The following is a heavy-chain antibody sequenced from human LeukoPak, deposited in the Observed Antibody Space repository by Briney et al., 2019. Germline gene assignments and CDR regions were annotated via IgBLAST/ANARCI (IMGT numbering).Heavy chain of an antibody. CDR1: GGLFSGYY. CDR3: ARAGTMVRGGMYWYFDL. D-gene: IGHD3-10*01. V-gene: IGHV4-34*01. Sequence: SETLSLTCAVYGGLFSGYYWSWIRQPPGKGLEWIGEINHSGSTNYNPSLKSRVHISVDTSKNQFSLKLSSVTAADTAVYYCARAGTMVRGGMYWYFDLWGRGTVVTVSS. J-gene: IGHJ2*01. CDR2: INHSGST.